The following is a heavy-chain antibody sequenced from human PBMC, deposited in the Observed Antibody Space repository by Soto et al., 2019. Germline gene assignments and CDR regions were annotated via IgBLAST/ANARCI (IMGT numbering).Heavy chain of an antibody. CDR1: GFTFSSYA. D-gene: IGHD3-3*01. CDR2: MSGAGRSS. V-gene: IGHV3-23*01. J-gene: IGHJ4*02. Sequence: PGGSLRLSCAASGFTFSSYAMSWFRQAPGKGLEWVSSMSGAGRSSYDADSVKGRFTISRDNSKNTLYLQMNNLRAEDTALYYCAKGPIFGVENIYDYWGQGTLVTVSS. CDR3: AKGPIFGVENIYDY.